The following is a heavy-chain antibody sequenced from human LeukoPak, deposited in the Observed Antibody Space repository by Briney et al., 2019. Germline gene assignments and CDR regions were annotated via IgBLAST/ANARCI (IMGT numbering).Heavy chain of an antibody. D-gene: IGHD6-13*01. CDR2: INHSGST. Sequence: SETLTLTCAASGGTFSGYYWSWVRQPPGKGLEWMGEINHSGSTNYNPSLKSRVTISVDTSKIQFSLKLSSVTAADTAVYYCARGGLGSSLVRYFDLWGRGTLVTVSS. J-gene: IGHJ2*01. V-gene: IGHV4-34*01. CDR3: ARGGLGSSLVRYFDL. CDR1: GGTFSGYY.